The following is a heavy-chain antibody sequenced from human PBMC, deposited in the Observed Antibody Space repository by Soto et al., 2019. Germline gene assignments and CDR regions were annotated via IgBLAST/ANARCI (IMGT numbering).Heavy chain of an antibody. V-gene: IGHV4-39*01. CDR3: ARLAGSRITIFGVRGGYMDV. CDR2: IYDSGST. Sequence: QLQLQESGPGLVKPSETLSLTCTVSGGSISSSSYYWGRIRQPPGKGLEWIGTIYDSGSTSYNPSLKSRVNISVNSSKNQFSRKRSSVTAADTAVYYCARLAGSRITIFGVRGGYMDVWGKGTTVTVSS. D-gene: IGHD3-3*01. J-gene: IGHJ6*03. CDR1: GGSISSSSYY.